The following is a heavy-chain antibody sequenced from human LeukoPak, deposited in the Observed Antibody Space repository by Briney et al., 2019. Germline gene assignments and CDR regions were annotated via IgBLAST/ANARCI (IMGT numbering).Heavy chain of an antibody. J-gene: IGHJ3*02. V-gene: IGHV3-53*01. CDR2: IYTDGRT. D-gene: IGHD5-12*01. CDR1: GFSVSSNY. CDR3: ARDQHRYRGSNGDGDAFDI. Sequence: GGSLRLSCAASGFSVSSNYISWVRQAPGKGLEWVSIIYTDGRTFHADSVKGRFTMSRDNSKNTLDLQMNSLRAEDTAVYFCARDQHRYRGSNGDGDAFDIWGQGTKVTVSS.